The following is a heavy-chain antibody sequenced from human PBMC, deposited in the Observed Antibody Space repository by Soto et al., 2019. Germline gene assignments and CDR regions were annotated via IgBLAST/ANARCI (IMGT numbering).Heavy chain of an antibody. CDR3: AREGGYSGYPYYYYYGMDV. Sequence: SVKVSCKASGYTFTSYGISWVRQAPGQGLEWMGWISAYNGNTNYAQKLQGRVTMTTDTSTSTAYMELRSLRSDDTAVYYCAREGGYSGYPYYYYYGMDVWGQGTTVTVSS. V-gene: IGHV1-18*04. D-gene: IGHD5-12*01. CDR1: GYTFTSYG. CDR2: ISAYNGNT. J-gene: IGHJ6*02.